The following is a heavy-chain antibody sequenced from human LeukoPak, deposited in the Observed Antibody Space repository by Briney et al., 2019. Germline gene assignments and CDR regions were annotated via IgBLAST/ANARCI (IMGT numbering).Heavy chain of an antibody. CDR2: ISTSGST. J-gene: IGHJ5*02. CDR1: GGSISNYY. D-gene: IGHD6-13*01. V-gene: IGHV4-4*07. CDR3: ARDVSSSWLEGADWFDP. Sequence: PSETLSLTCTVSGGSISNYYWNWIRQPAGKGLEWIGRISTSGSTNYNPSLKSRVTMSVDTSKNQFSLKLSSVTAADTAVYYCARDVSSSWLEGADWFDPWGQGTLVTVSS.